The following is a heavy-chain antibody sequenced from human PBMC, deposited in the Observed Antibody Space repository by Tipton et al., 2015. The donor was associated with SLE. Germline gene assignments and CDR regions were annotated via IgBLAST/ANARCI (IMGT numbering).Heavy chain of an antibody. CDR3: ARPGAGATISAFDI. Sequence: RSLRLSCAASGFTFDDYAMHWVRQAPGKGLEWVSGISWNSGSIGYADSVKGRFTISRDNAKNSLYLQMNSLRAEDTALYYCARPGAGATISAFDIWGPGTMVTVSS. J-gene: IGHJ3*02. CDR1: GFTFDDYA. D-gene: IGHD1-26*01. CDR2: ISWNSGSI. V-gene: IGHV3-9*01.